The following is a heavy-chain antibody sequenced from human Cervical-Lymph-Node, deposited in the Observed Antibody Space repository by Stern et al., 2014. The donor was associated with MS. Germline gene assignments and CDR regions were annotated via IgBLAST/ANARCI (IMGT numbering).Heavy chain of an antibody. V-gene: IGHV5-51*03. J-gene: IGHJ4*02. CDR1: GFSFSTYW. D-gene: IGHD1-20*01. CDR2: IHPGDSDI. Sequence: EVQLLESGAEVKKPGQSLQISCTGSGFSFSTYWIAWVRQMPGKGLEWMGIIHPGDSDIRYRPSFQVQVTMSVDKSTSTAYLQWNSLKASDTAMYYCARDRSRNWNYLAYWGQGTLVTVSS. CDR3: ARDRSRNWNYLAY.